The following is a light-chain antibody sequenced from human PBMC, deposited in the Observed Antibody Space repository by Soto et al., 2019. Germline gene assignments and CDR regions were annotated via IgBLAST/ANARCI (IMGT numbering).Light chain of an antibody. CDR1: ESLVYSDGSTY. J-gene: IGKJ1*01. CDR3: MQGTHWPWS. V-gene: IGKV2-30*01. Sequence: VVMTQSPLSLPVSLGQPASISCRSSESLVYSDGSTYFNWFQLRPGQSPMRLIYKVSNRDPGVPDRFSGSGSGTEFTLKISRVEAEDVGIYYCMQGTHWPWSFGQGTKVEIK. CDR2: KVS.